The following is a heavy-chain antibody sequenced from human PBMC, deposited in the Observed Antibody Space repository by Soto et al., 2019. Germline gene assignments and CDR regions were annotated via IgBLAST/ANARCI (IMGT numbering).Heavy chain of an antibody. Sequence: QVQLVESGGGVVQPGRSLRLSCAASGFTFSSYGMHWVRQAPGKGLEWVAVIWYDGSNKYYADSVKGRFTISRDNSKNTLYLQMNSLRAEDTAVYYCARGRSSSSWSNGGWFDPWGQGTLVTVSS. CDR3: ARGRSSSSWSNGGWFDP. J-gene: IGHJ5*02. D-gene: IGHD6-13*01. V-gene: IGHV3-33*01. CDR1: GFTFSSYG. CDR2: IWYDGSNK.